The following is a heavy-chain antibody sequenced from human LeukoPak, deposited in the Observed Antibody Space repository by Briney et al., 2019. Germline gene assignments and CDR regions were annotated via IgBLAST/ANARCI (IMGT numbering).Heavy chain of an antibody. V-gene: IGHV3-9*01. CDR1: GFTFDDYA. D-gene: IGHD2-2*01. J-gene: IGHJ4*02. Sequence: SLRLSCAASGFTFDDYAMHWVRQAPGKGLEWVTGISWNSGSIGYADSVKGRFTISRDNAKNSLYLQMNSLRAEDTALYYCAKTLSSTSLNYYFDYWGQGTLVTVSS. CDR3: AKTLSSTSLNYYFDY. CDR2: ISWNSGSI.